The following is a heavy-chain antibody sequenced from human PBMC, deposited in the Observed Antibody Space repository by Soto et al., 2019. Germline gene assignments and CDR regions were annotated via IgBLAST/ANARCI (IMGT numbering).Heavy chain of an antibody. CDR2: IKEDGREK. CDR1: GFIFSTYG. D-gene: IGHD2-15*01. J-gene: IGHJ4*02. CDR3: ARLPSPGARYGFPY. V-gene: IGHV3-7*05. Sequence: EVQLVESGGGLVKPGGSLRLSCTASGFIFSTYGMSWVRQAPGKGLEWVANIKEDGREKNYVDSVKGRFTISRDNTKNSLYLQMSGLRAEDAAVDYCARLPSPGARYGFPYWGQGTLVTVSS.